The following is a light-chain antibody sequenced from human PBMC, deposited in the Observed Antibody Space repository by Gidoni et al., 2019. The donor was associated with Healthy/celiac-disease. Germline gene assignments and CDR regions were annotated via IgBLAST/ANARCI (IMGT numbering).Light chain of an antibody. CDR2: DVS. Sequence: QSALTQPASVSGSPGQSITISCTGTSSDIGGYNYVSWYQQHPGKAPKLMIYDVSNRPSGVSNRFSGPKSGNTASLTISVLQAEDEADYYCSSYTSSSTLVYVFGTGTKVTV. CDR3: SSYTSSSTLVYV. V-gene: IGLV2-14*01. CDR1: SSDIGGYNY. J-gene: IGLJ1*01.